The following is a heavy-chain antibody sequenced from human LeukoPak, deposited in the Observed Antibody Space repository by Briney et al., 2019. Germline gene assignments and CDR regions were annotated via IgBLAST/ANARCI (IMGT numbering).Heavy chain of an antibody. CDR1: GFTYSNYA. CDR3: VKDLRQRLTYYFVY. D-gene: IGHD4/OR15-4a*01. Sequence: GGSVTLSRLASGFTYSNYAMHWVRQARGKEREDVSGITHNAISTSYGDAGKDRFSITRDHTKKMMNLKLSSMSDDETAVYCCVKDLRQRLTYYFVYWGQGILFTVSS. V-gene: IGHV3-64D*06. J-gene: IGHJ4*02. CDR2: ITHNAIST.